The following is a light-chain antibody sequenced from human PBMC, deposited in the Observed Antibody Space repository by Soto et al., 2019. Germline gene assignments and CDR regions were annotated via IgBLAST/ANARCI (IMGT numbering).Light chain of an antibody. CDR2: AAS. J-gene: IGKJ1*01. Sequence: DIQMTQSPSSLSASVGDRVTITCRASQGISNYLAWYQQKPGKVPKLLIYAASTLQSGVPSRFSGSGSGKDFTLTISSLQPEDVATYYCQKYNSAHLTIGQWSKVDIX. V-gene: IGKV1-27*01. CDR1: QGISNY. CDR3: QKYNSAHLT.